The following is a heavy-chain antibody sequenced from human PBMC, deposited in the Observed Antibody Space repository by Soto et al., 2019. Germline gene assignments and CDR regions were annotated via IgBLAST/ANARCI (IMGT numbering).Heavy chain of an antibody. CDR3: VRAPACFYKGTDV. Sequence: EVQLVESGGGLVQPGGSLRLSCAASGFMFSFYDMHWVRQATGKGLEWVSAIGSAWDTYYAGSVKGRFTISRENAKNSWYLQMDSLSAGDTAVYYCVRAPACFYKGTDVWGQGTTVTGSS. V-gene: IGHV3-13*01. J-gene: IGHJ6*02. CDR2: IGSAWDT. D-gene: IGHD1-20*01. CDR1: GFMFSFYD.